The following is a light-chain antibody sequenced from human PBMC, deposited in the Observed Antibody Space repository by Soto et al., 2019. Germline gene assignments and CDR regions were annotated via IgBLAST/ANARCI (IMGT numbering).Light chain of an antibody. CDR2: GES. Sequence: DIQMTQSPSAMSASVGDRVTITCRASQGIAHYLAWFQQKPGKDPKRLIYGESHLQSGVPSRFSGSGSGTEVTVTISSLQPEEFATYYCLQQRSYPLTFGGGTNVDIQ. V-gene: IGKV1-17*03. CDR1: QGIAHY. CDR3: LQQRSYPLT. J-gene: IGKJ4*02.